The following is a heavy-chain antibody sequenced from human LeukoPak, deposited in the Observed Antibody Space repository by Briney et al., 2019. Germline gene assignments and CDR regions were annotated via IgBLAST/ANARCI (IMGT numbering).Heavy chain of an antibody. J-gene: IGHJ4*02. D-gene: IGHD1-14*01. CDR3: ANISSMSDAFFDY. V-gene: IGHV4-39*01. CDR2: IYYSGST. Sequence: SETLSLTCTVSGCSISSSSYYWGWIRQPPGKGLEWIGSIYYSGSTYYNPSLKSRVTISVDTSKNQFSLKLSSVTAADTAVYYCANISSMSDAFFDYWGQGTLVTVSS. CDR1: GCSISSSSYY.